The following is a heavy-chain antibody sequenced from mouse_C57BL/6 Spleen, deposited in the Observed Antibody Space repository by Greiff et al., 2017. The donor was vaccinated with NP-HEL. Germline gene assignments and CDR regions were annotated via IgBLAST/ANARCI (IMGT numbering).Heavy chain of an antibody. J-gene: IGHJ4*01. V-gene: IGHV1-18*01. CDR1: GYTFTDYN. CDR2: INPNNGGT. D-gene: IGHD1-1*01. Sequence: VQLQQSGPELVKPGASVKIPCKASGYTFTDYNMDWVKQSHGKSLEWIGDINPNNGGTIYNQKFKGKATLTVDKSSSTAYMELRSLTSEDTAVYYCARRERLRAMDYWGQGTSVTVSS. CDR3: ARRERLRAMDY.